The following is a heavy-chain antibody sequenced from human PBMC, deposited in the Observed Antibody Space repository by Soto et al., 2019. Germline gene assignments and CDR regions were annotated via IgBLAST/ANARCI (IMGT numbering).Heavy chain of an antibody. CDR3: GRVRPGGPMSTVDY. Sequence: EVQLVESGGGLVQPGGSLRLSCAASGFTFSDHYMDWVCQAPGKGLEWVGRIRNKANSYFTQYAASVKGRFPISRDDSKNSLYLEMNSLKTEDKAVYYCGRVRPGGPMSTVDYWGQGILVTVSS. V-gene: IGHV3-72*01. D-gene: IGHD4-4*01. J-gene: IGHJ4*02. CDR2: IRNKANSYFT. CDR1: GFTFSDHY.